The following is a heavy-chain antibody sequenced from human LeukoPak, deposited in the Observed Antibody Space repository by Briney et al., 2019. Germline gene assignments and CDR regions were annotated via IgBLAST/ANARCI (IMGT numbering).Heavy chain of an antibody. CDR2: IIPILGIA. CDR3: ASPVVRGVSRNNDAFDI. Sequence: SVKVSCKGSGGTFSSYAISWVRQAPGQGLEWMGRIIPILGIANYAQKFQGRVTITADKSTSTAYMELSSLRSEDTAVYYCASPVVRGVSRNNDAFDIWGQGTMVTVSS. D-gene: IGHD3-10*01. CDR1: GGTFSSYA. J-gene: IGHJ3*02. V-gene: IGHV1-69*04.